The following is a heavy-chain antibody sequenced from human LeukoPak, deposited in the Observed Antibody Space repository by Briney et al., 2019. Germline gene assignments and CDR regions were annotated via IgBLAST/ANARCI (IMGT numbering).Heavy chain of an antibody. D-gene: IGHD1-14*01. CDR3: ARGVEPLAANTLAY. V-gene: IGHV3-53*01. CDR1: GSTVITND. J-gene: IGHJ4*02. CDR2: LYSDGNT. Sequence: PGGSLRLSCAASGSTVITNDMTWVRQAPGKGLEWVSVLYSDGNTKYADSVRGRFTISRDNSKNTLYLEMNSLSPDDTAVYYCARGVEPLAANTLAYWGQGTLVTVSS.